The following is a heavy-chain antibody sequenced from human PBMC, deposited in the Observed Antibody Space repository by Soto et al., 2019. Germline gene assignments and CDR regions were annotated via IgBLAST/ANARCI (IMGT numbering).Heavy chain of an antibody. J-gene: IGHJ3*02. D-gene: IGHD3-9*01. V-gene: IGHV4-61*01. Sequence: SETLSLTCTVSGGSVSSGSYYWSWIRQPPGKGLEWIGYIYYSGSTNYNPSLKSRVTISVDTSKNQFSLKLSSVTAADTAVYYCAREGEGLRYFAWPLRAPQPVRDAFDIWGQGTMVAVSS. CDR1: GGSVSSGSYY. CDR2: IYYSGST. CDR3: AREGEGLRYFAWPLRAPQPVRDAFDI.